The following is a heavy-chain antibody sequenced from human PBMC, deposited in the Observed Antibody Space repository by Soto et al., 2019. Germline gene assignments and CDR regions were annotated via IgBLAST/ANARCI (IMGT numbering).Heavy chain of an antibody. D-gene: IGHD3-16*01. CDR2: ILPVFGTT. CDR3: ARGGSPYVWFNEF. CDR1: GGLFSSFA. J-gene: IGHJ4*02. Sequence: ASVKVSCKDSGGLFSSFAISWVRQAPGQGLEWLGGILPVFGTTNYPEKFQDRVTITADESTNTAYMELSSLTSGDTAIYYCARGGSPYVWFNEFWGQGTLVTVSS. V-gene: IGHV1-69*13.